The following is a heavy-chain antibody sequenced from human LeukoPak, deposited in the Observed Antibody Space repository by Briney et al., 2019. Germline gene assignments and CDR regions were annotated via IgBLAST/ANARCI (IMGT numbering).Heavy chain of an antibody. D-gene: IGHD2/OR15-2a*01. V-gene: IGHV3-33*01. J-gene: IGHJ4*02. CDR2: IWYDGSNK. Sequence: GGSLRLSCAASGFTFSSYGMHWGRQAPGKGPEWVALIWYDGSNKYYADSVKGRLTISRDNSKNTLYLQMNSLRAEDTAVYYCAREGPRGNSQFDYWGQGTLVTVSA. CDR1: GFTFSSYG. CDR3: AREGPRGNSQFDY.